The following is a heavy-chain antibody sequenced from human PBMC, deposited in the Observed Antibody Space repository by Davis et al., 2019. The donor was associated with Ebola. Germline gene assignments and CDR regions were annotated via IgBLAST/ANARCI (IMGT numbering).Heavy chain of an antibody. CDR1: GFTFSSYG. Sequence: ESLKISCAASGFTFSSYGMHWVRQPPGKGLEWIGEIYHSGSTNYNPSLKSRVTISVDTSKNQFSLKLSSVTAADTAVYYCARGRLMGELSLGGVSGFDYWGQGTLVTVSS. V-gene: IGHV4-34*01. CDR2: IYHSGST. J-gene: IGHJ4*02. CDR3: ARGRLMGELSLGGVSGFDY. D-gene: IGHD3-16*02.